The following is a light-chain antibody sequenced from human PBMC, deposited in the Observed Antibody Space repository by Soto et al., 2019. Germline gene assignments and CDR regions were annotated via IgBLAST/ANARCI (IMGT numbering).Light chain of an antibody. CDR2: EVS. V-gene: IGLV2-8*01. CDR1: SSYVGGYNY. CDR3: SSYAGSNNLVV. J-gene: IGLJ2*01. Sequence: QSALTQPPSASGSPGQSVTISCTGTSSYVGGYNYVSWYQQHPGKAPKLMIYEVSKRPSGVPDRFSGSKSGNTASLTVSGIQAEDEADYYCSSYAGSNNLVVFGGGTKLTVL.